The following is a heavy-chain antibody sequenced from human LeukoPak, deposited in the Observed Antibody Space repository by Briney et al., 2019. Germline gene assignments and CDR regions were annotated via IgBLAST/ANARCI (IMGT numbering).Heavy chain of an antibody. Sequence: ASVKVSCKASGFIFTKYGISWVRQAPGQGLEWVGWISGYNGDTNYAQKLQGRVTMTTDTSTSTAYMELRSLRSDDTAVYYCARAFGATGAFDIWGQGTMVTVSS. J-gene: IGHJ3*02. V-gene: IGHV1-18*01. CDR1: GFIFTKYG. CDR3: ARAFGATGAFDI. D-gene: IGHD1-26*01. CDR2: ISGYNGDT.